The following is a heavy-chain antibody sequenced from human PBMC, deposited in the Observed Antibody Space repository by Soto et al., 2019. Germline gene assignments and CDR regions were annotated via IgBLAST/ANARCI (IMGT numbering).Heavy chain of an antibody. D-gene: IGHD6-6*01. CDR3: TTVFTRLAAFDI. CDR2: IKSKTDGGTT. Sequence: PGGSLRLSCAASGLTFSNAWMNWVRQAPGKGLEWVGRIKSKTDGGTTDYAAPVKGRFTISRDDSKNTLYLQMNSLKTEDTAVYYGTTVFTRLAAFDIWGQGTMVTVSS. J-gene: IGHJ3*02. V-gene: IGHV3-15*07. CDR1: GLTFSNAW.